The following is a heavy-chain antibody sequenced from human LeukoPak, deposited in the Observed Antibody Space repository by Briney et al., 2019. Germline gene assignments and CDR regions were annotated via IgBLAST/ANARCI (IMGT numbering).Heavy chain of an antibody. CDR2: IYYSGST. J-gene: IGHJ6*02. D-gene: IGHD3-3*01. V-gene: IGHV4-59*01. CDR1: GGSISSYY. CDR3: AREPTIFGVVYGMDV. Sequence: SETLSLTCTASGGSISSYYWSWIRQPPGKGLEWIGYIYYSGSTNYNPSLKSRVTISVDTSKNQFSLKLSSVTAADTAVYYCAREPTIFGVVYGMDVWGQGTTVTVSS.